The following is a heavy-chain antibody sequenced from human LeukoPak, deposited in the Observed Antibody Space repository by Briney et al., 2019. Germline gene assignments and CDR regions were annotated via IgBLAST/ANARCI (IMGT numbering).Heavy chain of an antibody. CDR1: GFTFSSYG. D-gene: IGHD3-22*01. V-gene: IGHV3-48*04. CDR3: VRGGGQGDYNEIYYFDY. CDR2: VGGNGKAI. J-gene: IGHJ4*02. Sequence: GGSLRLSCAASGFTFSSYGMSWVRQAPGKGLEWISYVGGNGKAIFYADSVRGRFTISRDNTQHSLSLQMNSLRVEDTAVYYCVRGGGQGDYNEIYYFDYWGQGNLVTVSS.